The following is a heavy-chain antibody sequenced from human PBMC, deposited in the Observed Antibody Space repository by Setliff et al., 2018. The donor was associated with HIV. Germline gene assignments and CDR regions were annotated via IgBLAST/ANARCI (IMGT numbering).Heavy chain of an antibody. J-gene: IGHJ6*03. CDR2: INTGQGNT. CDR1: GYSFTTSG. D-gene: IGHD3-3*01. CDR3: ARGIWSATTADYYLDV. V-gene: IGHV1-3*04. Sequence: ASVKVSCKASGYSFTTSGVSWVRQAPGQRLEWMGWINTGQGNTKYSQKFQGRVTITRDTSASTADMEMSGLRSEDTADYYCARGIWSATTADYYLDVWGQGTTVTVSS.